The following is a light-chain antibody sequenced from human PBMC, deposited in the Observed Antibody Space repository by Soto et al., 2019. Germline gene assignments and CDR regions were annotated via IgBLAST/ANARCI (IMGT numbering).Light chain of an antibody. CDR1: QSVSSSY. CDR3: QQYGSSRWT. V-gene: IGKV3-20*01. J-gene: IGKJ1*01. Sequence: EMVLTQSPGTLSLSPGERATLSCRASQSVSSSYSAWYQQKPGQAPRLLIYGASSGATGIPDRFSGSGSGTDFTLTISRLEPEDFAVYYCQQYGSSRWTFGQGTKVDIK. CDR2: GAS.